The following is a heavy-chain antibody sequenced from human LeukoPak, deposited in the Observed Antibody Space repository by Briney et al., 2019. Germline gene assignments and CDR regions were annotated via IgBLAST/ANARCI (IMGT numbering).Heavy chain of an antibody. CDR1: GFTVSSNY. J-gene: IGHJ4*02. D-gene: IGHD2/OR15-2a*01. V-gene: IGHV3-66*01. CDR3: ARVNGILSQIDY. CDR2: IYSGGST. Sequence: GGSLRLSCAASGFTVSSNYMSWVRQAPGKGLEWVSVIYSGGSTYYADSVKGRFTISRDNSKNTLYLQMNSLRAEDTAVYYCARVNGILSQIDYWGQGTLVTVSS.